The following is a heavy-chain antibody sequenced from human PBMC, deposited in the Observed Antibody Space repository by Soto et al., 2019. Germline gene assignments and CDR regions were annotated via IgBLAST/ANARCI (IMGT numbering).Heavy chain of an antibody. J-gene: IGHJ3*02. CDR2: INHSGST. D-gene: IGHD3-10*01. V-gene: IGHV4-34*01. Sequence: SETLSLTCAVYGGSFSGYYWSWIRQPPGKGLEWIGEINHSGSTNYNPSLKSRVTISVDTSKNQFSLKLSSVTAADTAVYYCARRRYYGSGSYYNPRAALDIWGQGTMVTVSS. CDR1: GGSFSGYY. CDR3: ARRRYYGSGSYYNPRAALDI.